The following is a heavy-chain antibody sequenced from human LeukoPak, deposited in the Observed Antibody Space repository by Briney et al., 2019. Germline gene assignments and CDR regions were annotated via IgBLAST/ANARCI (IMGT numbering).Heavy chain of an antibody. D-gene: IGHD3-16*01. CDR2: ISSSSSYI. CDR3: ARESGGAFDI. V-gene: IGHV3-21*01. J-gene: IGHJ3*02. Sequence: PGGSLRLSCAASGFSVSNYYMSWVRQAPGKGLEWVSSISSSSSYIYYADSVKGRFTISRDNAKNSLYLQMNSLRAEDTAVYYCARESGGAFDIWGQGTMVTVSS. CDR1: GFSVSNYY.